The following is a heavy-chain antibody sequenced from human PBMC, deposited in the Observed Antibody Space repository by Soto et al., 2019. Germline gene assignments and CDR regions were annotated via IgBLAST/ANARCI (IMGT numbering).Heavy chain of an antibody. Sequence: PGGSLRLSCTSSGFTFSSYSMNWVRQAPGKGLEWVSSISSSSSYIYYADSVKGRFTISRDNAKNSLYLQMNSLRAEDTAVYYCARDGDYYDSSGHPYYFDYWGQGTLVTFSS. J-gene: IGHJ4*02. CDR1: GFTFSSYS. CDR2: ISSSSSYI. D-gene: IGHD3-22*01. V-gene: IGHV3-21*01. CDR3: ARDGDYYDSSGHPYYFDY.